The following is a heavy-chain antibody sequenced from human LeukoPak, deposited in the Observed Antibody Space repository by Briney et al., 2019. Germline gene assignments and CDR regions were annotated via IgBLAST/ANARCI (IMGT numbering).Heavy chain of an antibody. CDR3: ARHPWNSFGELSL. J-gene: IGHJ4*02. CDR1: GGSISSSSYY. V-gene: IGHV4-39*01. D-gene: IGHD3-10*01. Sequence: SETLSLTCTVSGGSISSSSYYWGWIRQPPGKGLEWIGSIYYSGSTYYNPSLKSRVTISVDPSKNQFSLKLSSVTAADTAVYYCARHPWNSFGELSLWGQGTLVTVSS. CDR2: IYYSGST.